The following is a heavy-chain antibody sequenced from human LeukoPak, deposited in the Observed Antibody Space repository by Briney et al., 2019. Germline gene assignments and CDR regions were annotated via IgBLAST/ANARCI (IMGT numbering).Heavy chain of an antibody. D-gene: IGHD3-10*01. CDR3: AREGLNMVRGVIPKEAWGWFDP. V-gene: IGHV4-61*02. CDR2: IYSSGST. Sequence: SETLSLTCTVSGGSISSGSYYWNWIRQPAGKGLEWIGRIYSSGSTNYNPSLKSRVTISVDTSKNQFSLKLSSVTAADTAVYYCAREGLNMVRGVIPKEAWGWFDPWGQGTLVTVAS. J-gene: IGHJ5*02. CDR1: GGSISSGSYY.